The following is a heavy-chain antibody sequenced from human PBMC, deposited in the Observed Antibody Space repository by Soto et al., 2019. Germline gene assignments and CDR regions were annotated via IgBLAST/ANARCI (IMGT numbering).Heavy chain of an antibody. CDR2: IKSKTDGGTT. V-gene: IGHV3-15*01. CDR1: GFTFSNAW. Sequence: GGSLRLSCAASGFTFSNAWMSWVRQAPGKGLEWVGRIKSKTDGGTTDYAAPVKGRFTISRDDSKNTLYLQMNSLKTEDTAVYYCTTTPEYYYYYMDVWGKGTTVTVSS. J-gene: IGHJ6*03. CDR3: TTTPEYYYYYMDV.